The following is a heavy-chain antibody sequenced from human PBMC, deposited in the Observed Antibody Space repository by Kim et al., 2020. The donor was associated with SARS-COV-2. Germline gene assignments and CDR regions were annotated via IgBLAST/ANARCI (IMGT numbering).Heavy chain of an antibody. CDR1: GGSISSSSYY. CDR3: ARLDKRARPLQVFDY. J-gene: IGHJ4*02. D-gene: IGHD6-6*01. CDR2: IYYSGST. V-gene: IGHV4-39*01. Sequence: SETLSLTCTVSGGSISSSSYYWGWIRQPPGKGLEWIGSIYYSGSTYYNPSLKSRVTISVDTSKNQFSLKLSSVTAADTAVYYCARLDKRARPLQVFDYWGQGTLVTVSS.